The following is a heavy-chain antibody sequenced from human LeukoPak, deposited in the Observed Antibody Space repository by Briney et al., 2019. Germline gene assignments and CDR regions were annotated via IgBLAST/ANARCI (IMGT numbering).Heavy chain of an antibody. Sequence: SETLSLTCTVSGGSISSSSYYWGWIRQPPGKGPEWIGSIYYSGSTYYNPSLKSRVTISVDTSKNQFSLKLSSVTAADTAVYYCAREDSSSWPLWYNWFDPWGQGTLVTVSS. CDR1: GGSISSSSYY. V-gene: IGHV4-39*07. J-gene: IGHJ5*02. D-gene: IGHD6-13*01. CDR3: AREDSSSWPLWYNWFDP. CDR2: IYYSGST.